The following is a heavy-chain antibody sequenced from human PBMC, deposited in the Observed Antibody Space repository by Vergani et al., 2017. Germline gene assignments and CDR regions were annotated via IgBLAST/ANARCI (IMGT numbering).Heavy chain of an antibody. Sequence: EVELVQSGPEMRKPGESLKISCKRSEYSFGDYWIGWVGQMPGKGLEWMGIIYPADSDTSYSPSCHGQVTISADKSISTAFLQWDSLKLSDTALYYCARHTTYTDAWGDGTLVIVSS. CDR2: IYPADSDT. V-gene: IGHV5-51*01. J-gene: IGHJ5*01. CDR3: ARHTTYTDA. CDR1: EYSFGDYW. D-gene: IGHD1-1*01.